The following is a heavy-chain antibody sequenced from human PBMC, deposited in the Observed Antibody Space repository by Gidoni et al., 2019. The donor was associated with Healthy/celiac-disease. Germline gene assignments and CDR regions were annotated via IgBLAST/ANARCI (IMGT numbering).Heavy chain of an antibody. CDR1: GFPFTSSA. CDR3: ARDLGVMIVVVIGLGGVDY. Sequence: VQLVESGGGVVQPGSSLRLSCAASGFPFTSSAMHWVRQAPGKGLEWVAVISYDGSNKYYADSVKGRFTISRDNSKNTLYLQMNSLRAEDTAVYYCARDLGVMIVVVIGLGGVDYWGQGTLVTVSS. J-gene: IGHJ4*02. CDR2: ISYDGSNK. D-gene: IGHD3-22*01. V-gene: IGHV3-30-3*01.